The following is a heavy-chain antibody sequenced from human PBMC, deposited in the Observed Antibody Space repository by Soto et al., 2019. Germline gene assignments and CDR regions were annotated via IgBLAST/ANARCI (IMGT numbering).Heavy chain of an antibody. D-gene: IGHD5-12*01. CDR3: ARPRWLQLRGPKYYFDY. V-gene: IGHV2-5*02. CDR1: GFSLSTTGVG. CDR2: IFWDDDK. J-gene: IGHJ4*02. Sequence: QITLKESGPSLVKPTQTLTLTCTFSGFSLSTTGVGVGWIRQPPGKALEWLALIFWDDDKRYSPSLKSRLTITKDTFKNKVVLTMTNMDPVDTATYYCARPRWLQLRGPKYYFDYWGQGTLVTVSS.